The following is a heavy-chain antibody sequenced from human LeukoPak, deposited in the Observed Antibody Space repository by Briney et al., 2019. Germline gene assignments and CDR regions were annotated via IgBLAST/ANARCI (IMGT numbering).Heavy chain of an antibody. D-gene: IGHD5-12*01. CDR1: GGSFSGYY. Sequence: PSETLSLTCAVYGGSFSGYYWSWIRQPPGKGLEWIGEINHSGSTNYNPSLKSRVTISVDTSKNQFSLKLSSVTAADTAVYYCARGPSGYGLVARDYWGQGTLVTVSS. V-gene: IGHV4-34*01. J-gene: IGHJ4*02. CDR2: INHSGST. CDR3: ARGPSGYGLVARDY.